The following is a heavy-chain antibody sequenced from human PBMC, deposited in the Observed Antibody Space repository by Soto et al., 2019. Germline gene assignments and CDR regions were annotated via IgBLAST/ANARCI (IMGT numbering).Heavy chain of an antibody. CDR3: ASWAVGNCLGPFDY. D-gene: IGHD1-1*01. Sequence: EVQLVESGGGLVQPGGSLRLSCTVSGFTFSSHSMNWVRQAPGRGLEWVSYISSSSDTIYYADSVKGRFTISRDNARNSLYLQVNSLRAEDTAVYYCASWAVGNCLGPFDYWGQGTLVTVSS. CDR2: ISSSSDTI. V-gene: IGHV3-48*01. CDR1: GFTFSSHS. J-gene: IGHJ4*02.